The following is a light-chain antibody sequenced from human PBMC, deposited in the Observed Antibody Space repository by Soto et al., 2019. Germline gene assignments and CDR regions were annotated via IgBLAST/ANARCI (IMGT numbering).Light chain of an antibody. Sequence: AIQMTQSPSSFSASTGDIVTITYRASQGISSYLAWYQQKPGKAPKLMIYAASTLQSGVPSRFSGSGSGTDFTLTISRLEPEDFALYYCQQYGSSFALTFGGGTKVDIK. V-gene: IGKV1-8*01. CDR1: QGISSY. CDR3: QQYGSSFALT. J-gene: IGKJ4*01. CDR2: AAS.